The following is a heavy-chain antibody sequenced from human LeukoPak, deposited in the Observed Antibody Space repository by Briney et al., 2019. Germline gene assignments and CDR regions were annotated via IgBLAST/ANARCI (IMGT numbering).Heavy chain of an antibody. CDR3: ARGSLRYFDPWFDP. Sequence: SETLSLTCTVSGGSISSYYWSWIRQPPGKGLKWIGYIYYSGSTNYNPSLKSRVTISVDTSKNQFSLKLSSVTAADTAVYYCARGSLRYFDPWFDPWGQGTLVTVSS. CDR2: IYYSGST. V-gene: IGHV4-59*01. CDR1: GGSISSYY. D-gene: IGHD3-9*01. J-gene: IGHJ5*02.